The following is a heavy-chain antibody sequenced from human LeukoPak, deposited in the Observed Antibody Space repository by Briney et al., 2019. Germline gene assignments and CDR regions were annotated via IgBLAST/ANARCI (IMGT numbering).Heavy chain of an antibody. Sequence: SETLSLTCTVSGGSISSYYWSWIRQPAGKGLEWIGRIYTSGSTNYNPSLKSRVTMSVDTSKNQFSLKLSSVTAADTAVYYCARERAYGAGREVGLLTGTRWFDPWGQGTLVTVSS. CDR2: IYTSGST. D-gene: IGHD3-9*01. CDR1: GGSISSYY. J-gene: IGHJ5*02. V-gene: IGHV4-4*07. CDR3: ARERAYGAGREVGLLTGTRWFDP.